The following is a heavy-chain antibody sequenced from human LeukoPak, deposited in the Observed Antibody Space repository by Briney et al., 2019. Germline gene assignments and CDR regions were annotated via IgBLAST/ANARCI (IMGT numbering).Heavy chain of an antibody. Sequence: KSSETLSLTCAVYGGSFSGYYWSWIRQPPGKGLEWIGEINHSGSTNYNPSLKSRVTISVDTSKNQFSLKLSSVTAADTAVYYCASFSKDIVVVPAAGTAFDIWGQGTMVTVSS. CDR2: INHSGST. D-gene: IGHD2-2*01. J-gene: IGHJ3*02. V-gene: IGHV4-34*01. CDR3: ASFSKDIVVVPAAGTAFDI. CDR1: GGSFSGYY.